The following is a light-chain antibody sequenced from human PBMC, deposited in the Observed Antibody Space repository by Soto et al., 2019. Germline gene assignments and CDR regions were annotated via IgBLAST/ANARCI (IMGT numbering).Light chain of an antibody. CDR3: HQYDSSPLT. J-gene: IGKJ1*01. V-gene: IGKV3-20*01. CDR2: GAS. Sequence: EIVLTQSPGTLSLSTGERATLSCRASQSVTNSYLAWYQRIAGQSPRLLIYGASRRATGIPDRFSGSGSGPDFTLTISRLEPDDFAVYYCHQYDSSPLTFGQGTNVEIK. CDR1: QSVTNSY.